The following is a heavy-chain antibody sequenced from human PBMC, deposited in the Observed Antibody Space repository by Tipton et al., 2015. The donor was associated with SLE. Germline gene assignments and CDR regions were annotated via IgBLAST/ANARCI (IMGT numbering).Heavy chain of an antibody. V-gene: IGHV4-38-2*01. Sequence: TLSLTCAVSGYSTSSGHYWGWIRQPPGKGLEWIGSMFDSGTVFYNPSLKNRVTISLDTPKNQFSLKLNSLTAADTAVYYCATSFIYSDWGAFHIWGQGTIVTVSS. J-gene: IGHJ3*02. D-gene: IGHD4-11*01. CDR1: GYSTSSGHY. CDR3: ATSFIYSDWGAFHI. CDR2: MFDSGTV.